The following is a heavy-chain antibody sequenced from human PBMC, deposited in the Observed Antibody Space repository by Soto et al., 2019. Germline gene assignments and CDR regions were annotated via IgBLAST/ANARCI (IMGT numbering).Heavy chain of an antibody. CDR2: LNSDGSTT. CDR1: GFTFSSYW. Sequence: GGSLRLSCAASGFTFSSYWMHWVRQAPRKGLVWVSRLNSDGSTTNYADSVKGRFTISRDNSKNTLYLQMSSLRAEDTAVYYCVKDGQLVPAAYYFDYWGQGTLVTVSS. CDR3: VKDGQLVPAAYYFDY. V-gene: IGHV3-74*01. D-gene: IGHD2-2*01. J-gene: IGHJ4*02.